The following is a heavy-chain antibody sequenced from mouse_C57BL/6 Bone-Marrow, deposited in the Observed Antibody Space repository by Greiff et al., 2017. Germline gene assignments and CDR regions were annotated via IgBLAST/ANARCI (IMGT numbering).Heavy chain of an antibody. CDR1: GYTFTDYE. J-gene: IGHJ3*01. Sequence: QVQLQQSGAELVRPGASVTLSCKASGYTFTDYEMHWVKQTPVHGLEWIGAIDPETGGTAYNQKFKGKAILTADKSSSTAYMELRSLTSEDSAVYYCTRESRPAMADGGQGTLVTVSA. CDR2: IDPETGGT. V-gene: IGHV1-15*01. CDR3: TRESRPAMAD.